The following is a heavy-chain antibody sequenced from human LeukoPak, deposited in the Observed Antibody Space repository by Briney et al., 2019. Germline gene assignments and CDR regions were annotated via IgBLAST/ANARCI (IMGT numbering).Heavy chain of an antibody. Sequence: GASVKVSCKASGGTFSSYAISWVRQAPGQGLEWMGRIIPILGIANYAQKFQGRVTITADKSTSTAYMELSSLRSEDTAVYYCGLEYSSSWYGSRTLKQLDYWGQGTLVTVSS. D-gene: IGHD6-13*01. CDR3: GLEYSSSWYGSRTLKQLDY. J-gene: IGHJ4*02. V-gene: IGHV1-69*04. CDR2: IIPILGIA. CDR1: GGTFSSYA.